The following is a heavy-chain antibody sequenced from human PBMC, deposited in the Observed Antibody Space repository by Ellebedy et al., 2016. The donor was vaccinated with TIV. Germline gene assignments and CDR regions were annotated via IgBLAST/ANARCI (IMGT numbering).Heavy chain of an antibody. V-gene: IGHV1-18*04. CDR1: GHAFISYG. J-gene: IGHJ4*02. CDR3: ATNFYDSGSPAH. CDR2: IRASNGNT. Sequence: AASVKVSCKASGHAFISYGFTWVRQAPGQGLEWMGWIRASNGNTHYSRKFQDRVTMTTDTSTRKAYMEMKSLRSDDTALYYCATNFYDSGSPAHWGQGTLVTVSA. D-gene: IGHD3-10*01.